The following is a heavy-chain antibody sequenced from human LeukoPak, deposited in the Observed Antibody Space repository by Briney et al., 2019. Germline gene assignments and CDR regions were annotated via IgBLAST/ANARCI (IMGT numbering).Heavy chain of an antibody. Sequence: ASVKVSCKASGYTFTSYGISWVRQAPGQGLEWMGCISAYNGNTNYAQKLQGRVTMTTDTSTSTAYMELRSLRADDTAVYYCARMRSETHYDSSGYYYEWWFDPWGQGTLVTVFS. CDR3: ARMRSETHYDSSGYYYEWWFDP. CDR2: ISAYNGNT. V-gene: IGHV1-18*01. D-gene: IGHD3-22*01. J-gene: IGHJ5*02. CDR1: GYTFTSYG.